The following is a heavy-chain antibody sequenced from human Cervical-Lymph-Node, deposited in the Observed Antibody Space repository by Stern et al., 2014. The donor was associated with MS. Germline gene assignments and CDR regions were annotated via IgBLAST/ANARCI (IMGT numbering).Heavy chain of an antibody. V-gene: IGHV3-30*18. Sequence: VQLGQSGGGVVQPGTSLRLSCTGSRFTFRSYGIHWVRQAPGKGLEWVSVTSYDGCNRQYAGSVKGRFTISRDNSKNTVYLHLNSLRPEDTGVYHCAKDRRGGYNYLYGMDVWGQGTTVTVS. CDR2: TSYDGCNR. J-gene: IGHJ6*02. CDR3: AKDRRGGYNYLYGMDV. CDR1: RFTFRSYG. D-gene: IGHD5-18*01.